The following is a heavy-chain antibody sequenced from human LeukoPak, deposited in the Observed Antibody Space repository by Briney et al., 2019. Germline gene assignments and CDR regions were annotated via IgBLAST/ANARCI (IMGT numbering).Heavy chain of an antibody. CDR3: ARGAQLTDY. D-gene: IGHD6-13*01. J-gene: IGHJ4*02. CDR2: IGPDGGTT. Sequence: GGSLRLSCAASGFTFYTYGMHWVRQAPGKGLEYVSGIGPDGGTTYYANSVKGRFTISRDNSKYMLYLQVGSLTADDMAVYYCARGAQLTDYWGQGALVTVSS. CDR1: GFTFYTYG. V-gene: IGHV3-64*01.